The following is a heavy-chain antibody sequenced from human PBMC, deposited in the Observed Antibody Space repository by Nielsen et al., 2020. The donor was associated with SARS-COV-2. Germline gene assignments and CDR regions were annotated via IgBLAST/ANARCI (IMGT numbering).Heavy chain of an antibody. CDR1: GYNFATYW. Sequence: GESLKISCQGSGYNFATYWIAWVRQMPGKGLEWMGVVYPGDSDTRYSPSFQGQVIISFDKSITTAYLQWNSLQASDSAMYYCARLQSSTGGGMDVWGQGTLVTVSS. V-gene: IGHV5-51*01. D-gene: IGHD6-13*01. CDR3: ARLQSSTGGGMDV. J-gene: IGHJ4*02. CDR2: VYPGDSDT.